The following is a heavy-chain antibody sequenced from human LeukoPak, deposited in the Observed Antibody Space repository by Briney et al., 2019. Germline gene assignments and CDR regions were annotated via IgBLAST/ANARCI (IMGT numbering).Heavy chain of an antibody. CDR2: ISLSGVNT. CDR1: GFTFSSSA. Sequence: GGSLRLSCAASGFTFSSSAMSWVRRAPGKGLEWVSAISLSGVNTYYADSVKGRFTISRDVSKNTLYLQMNSLRAEDTAVYYCAKDRVGLDYWGQGSLVTVSS. J-gene: IGHJ4*02. D-gene: IGHD1-26*01. V-gene: IGHV3-23*01. CDR3: AKDRVGLDY.